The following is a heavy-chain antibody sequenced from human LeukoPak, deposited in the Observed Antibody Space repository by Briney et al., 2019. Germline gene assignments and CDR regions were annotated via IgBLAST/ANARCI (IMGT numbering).Heavy chain of an antibody. D-gene: IGHD2-2*01. CDR3: ARAVDCSSTSCYGVVGFDY. CDR1: GGSIASDTYF. J-gene: IGHJ4*02. CDR2: IYYSGST. V-gene: IGHV4-39*07. Sequence: SETLSLTCIVSGGSIASDTYFWDWIRQTPGKGLEWIGSIYYSGSTYYSPSLKSRVTISVDKSKNQFSLKLSSVTAADTAVYYCARAVDCSSTSCYGVVGFDYWGQGTLVTVSS.